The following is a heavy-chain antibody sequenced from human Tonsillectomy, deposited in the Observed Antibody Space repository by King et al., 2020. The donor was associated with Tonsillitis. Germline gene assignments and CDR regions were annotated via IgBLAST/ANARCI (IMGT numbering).Heavy chain of an antibody. CDR2: IGTAGDS. Sequence: VQLVESGGGLVQPGGSLRLSCAASGFTFITYDMHWVRQAPGKGLEWVSGIGTAGDSYFPVSVEGRFTISRENAKNSLYLQMNSLRAEDTAVYYCARGGDNSDWYLHPTMADFDYWGQGTLVTVSS. CDR1: GFTFITYD. CDR3: ARGGDNSDWYLHPTMADFDY. J-gene: IGHJ4*02. D-gene: IGHD6-13*01. V-gene: IGHV3-13*01.